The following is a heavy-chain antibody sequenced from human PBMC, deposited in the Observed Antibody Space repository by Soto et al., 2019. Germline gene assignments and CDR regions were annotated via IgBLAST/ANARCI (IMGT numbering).Heavy chain of an antibody. V-gene: IGHV4-31*03. CDR2: IYYSGNT. Sequence: QVQLQESGPGLVKPSQTLSLTCTVSGGSISSGGYYWSWIRQHPGKGLEWIGYIYYSGNTYYNPSPXTXXTISVDTSKNQCSLKLTSVTAAATAVHYCARSVFPWGQGPLVTVSS. J-gene: IGHJ5*02. CDR3: ARSVFP. CDR1: GGSISSGGYY.